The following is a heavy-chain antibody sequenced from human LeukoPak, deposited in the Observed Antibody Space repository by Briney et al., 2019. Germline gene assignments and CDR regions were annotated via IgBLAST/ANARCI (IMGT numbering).Heavy chain of an antibody. CDR1: VGSIRSSSQY. J-gene: IGHJ4*02. D-gene: IGHD6-19*01. CDR3: ARHGMGVADFDY. V-gene: IGHV4-39*01. Sequence: SETLSLTCTFSVGSIRSSSQYWGWIRQPPGEGLECLACIYNSGKTYQNPSLKSRATISVDIPKNQFSLELSSVTAADTVVYYCARHGMGVADFDYWGQGTLVTVSS. CDR2: IYNSGKT.